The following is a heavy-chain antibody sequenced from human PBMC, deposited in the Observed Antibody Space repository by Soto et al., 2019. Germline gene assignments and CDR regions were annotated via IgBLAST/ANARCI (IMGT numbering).Heavy chain of an antibody. CDR2: IRFDGKKS. CDR1: GFNFRNYA. V-gene: IGHV3-33*03. D-gene: IGHD2-21*01. CDR3: AKDLGVGGMAMYAFDV. Sequence: QVRLVESGGGVVQPGRSLRLACEASGFNFRNYAINWVRQAPGKGLEWVAVIRFDGKKSYFADSVQGRFSISSDNSKNTVHRQMNNVRGDETGIYYCAKDLGVGGMAMYAFDVWGQGTMLTVSS. J-gene: IGHJ3*01.